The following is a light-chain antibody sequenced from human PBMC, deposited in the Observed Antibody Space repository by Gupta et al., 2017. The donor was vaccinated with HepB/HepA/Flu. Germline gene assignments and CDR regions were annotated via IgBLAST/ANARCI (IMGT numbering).Light chain of an antibody. V-gene: IGLV3-16*01. CDR3: LSADSSGTYWV. J-gene: IGLJ3*02. Sequence: SYELTQPPSVSVSLGPMARITCSGEALPKKHAYWYQQKPGQFPVLMIYKDTERPSGIPERFSGSSSGTVVTLTISGVLAEDEADYYCLSADSSGTYWVFGGGTKLTVL. CDR2: KDT. CDR1: ALPKKH.